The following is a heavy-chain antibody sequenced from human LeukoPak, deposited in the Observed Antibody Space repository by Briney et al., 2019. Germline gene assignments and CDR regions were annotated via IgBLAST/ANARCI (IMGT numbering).Heavy chain of an antibody. CDR2: INPDSGGT. J-gene: IGHJ4*02. CDR1: GYTFSGYH. Sequence: ASVKVSCKASGYTFSGYHMHWVRQAPGQGLEWMGWINPDSGGTTYAQKFQGRATMTRDTSISTAYMELSRLRSDDTAVYYCARTKKVDHGDYENYFDYWGQGTLVTVSS. CDR3: ARTKKVDHGDYENYFDY. D-gene: IGHD4-17*01. V-gene: IGHV1-2*02.